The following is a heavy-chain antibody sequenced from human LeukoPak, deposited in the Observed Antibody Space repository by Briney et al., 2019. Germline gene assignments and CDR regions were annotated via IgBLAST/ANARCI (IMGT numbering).Heavy chain of an antibody. CDR2: ITPIFGIA. D-gene: IGHD5-18*01. V-gene: IGHV1-69*04. J-gene: IGHJ4*02. CDR1: GGTFSSYA. CDR3: ASWEDTAMDGDY. Sequence: SVKVSCKASGGTFSSYAISWVRQAPGQGLEWMGRITPIFGIANYAQKFQGRVTITADKSTSTAYMELSSLRSEDTAVYYCASWEDTAMDGDYWGQGTLVTVSS.